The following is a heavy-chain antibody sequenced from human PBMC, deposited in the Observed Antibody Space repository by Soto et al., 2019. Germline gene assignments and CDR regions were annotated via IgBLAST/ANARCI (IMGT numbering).Heavy chain of an antibody. Sequence: GGSLRLSCTVSGFTFTSYSMNWVRQAPGKGLEWISYISSSGGAVYADAVKGRFTISRDNAKNSLFLQMNSLRDEDTAVYFCARDLHYAFASWGQGTLVTVSS. J-gene: IGHJ4*02. CDR3: ARDLHYAFAS. V-gene: IGHV3-48*02. CDR2: ISSSGGAV. CDR1: GFTFTSYS. D-gene: IGHD3-16*01.